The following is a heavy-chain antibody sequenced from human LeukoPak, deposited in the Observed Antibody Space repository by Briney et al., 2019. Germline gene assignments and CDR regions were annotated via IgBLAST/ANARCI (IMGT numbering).Heavy chain of an antibody. D-gene: IGHD4-23*01. CDR1: GFTFSSVS. CDR3: ARDPNILADYGGDYFEP. Sequence: PGGSLRLSCLASGFTFSSVSMHWVRQAPGNGLEWGAVISHDGSHKYYADSVRGRFTISRDDSKNTLSLQMNTLRPEDTALFYCARDPNILADYGGDYFEPWGDGALVTASS. CDR2: ISHDGSHK. V-gene: IGHV3-30*04. J-gene: IGHJ4*03.